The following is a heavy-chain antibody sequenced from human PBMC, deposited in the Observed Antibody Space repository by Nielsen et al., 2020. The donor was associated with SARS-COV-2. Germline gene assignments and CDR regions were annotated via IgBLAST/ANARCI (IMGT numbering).Heavy chain of an antibody. CDR1: GSTFDDYA. J-gene: IGHJ4*02. V-gene: IGHV3-9*01. CDR3: AKTRFGSSWYYFDY. D-gene: IGHD6-13*01. Sequence: GGSLRLSCAASGSTFDDYAMHWVRQAPGKGLEWVSGISWNSGSIGYADSVKGRFTISRDNAKNSLYLQMNSLRAEDTGVYYCAKTRFGSSWYYFDYWGQGTLVTVSS. CDR2: ISWNSGSI.